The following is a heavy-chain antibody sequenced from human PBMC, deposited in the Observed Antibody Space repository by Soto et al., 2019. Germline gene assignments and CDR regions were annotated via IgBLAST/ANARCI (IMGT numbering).Heavy chain of an antibody. D-gene: IGHD3-3*01. CDR1: GFTFISYG. V-gene: IGHV3-30*18. J-gene: IGHJ4*02. CDR3: AKEWDYYDFWSGYPRYYFDY. Sequence: ESGGGVVQPGRSLRLSCAASGFTFISYGMHWVRQAPGKGLELVAVISYDGSNKYYADSVKGRFTISRDNSKNTLYLQMNSLRAEDTAVYYCAKEWDYYDFWSGYPRYYFDYWGQGTLVTVSS. CDR2: ISYDGSNK.